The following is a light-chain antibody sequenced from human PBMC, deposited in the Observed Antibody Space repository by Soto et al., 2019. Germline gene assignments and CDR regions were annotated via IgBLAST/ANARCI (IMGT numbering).Light chain of an antibody. Sequence: AIQMTQSPSSLSASVGDRVTITCRASQGIRNDLDWFQQKPGQAPKLLIYAASNLQSGVPARFSGSGSGTDFTLTISSLQPADFATYYCLQKYFYPFTFGPGTKVHIK. CDR2: AAS. V-gene: IGKV1-6*01. CDR1: QGIRND. CDR3: LQKYFYPFT. J-gene: IGKJ3*01.